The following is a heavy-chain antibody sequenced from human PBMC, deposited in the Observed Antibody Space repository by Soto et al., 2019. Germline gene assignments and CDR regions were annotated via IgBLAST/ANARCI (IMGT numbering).Heavy chain of an antibody. CDR2: IYYSGST. CDR1: GGSISSGGCY. V-gene: IGHV4-31*03. J-gene: IGHJ4*02. D-gene: IGHD3-3*01. CDR3: ARQTERPTIFGVVTPFDY. Sequence: QVQLQESGPGLVKPSQTLSLTCTVSGGSISSGGCYWSWIRQHPGKGLEWIGYIYYSGSTYYNPSLKSRVTISVDTSKNQFSLKLSSVTAADTAVYYCARQTERPTIFGVVTPFDYWGQGTLVTVSS.